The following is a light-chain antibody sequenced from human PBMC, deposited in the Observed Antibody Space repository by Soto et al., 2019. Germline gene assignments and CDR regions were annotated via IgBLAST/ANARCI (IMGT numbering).Light chain of an antibody. CDR1: SSDVGSNNR. Sequence: QSALTQPPSVSGSPGQSVAISCTGSSSDVGSNNRVSWYQQSPGTAPKLMIYDVTNRPSGVPDRFSGSKSGNTASLTISGLQAEDVADYYCSSFTTSSTYVFGTGTKLTVL. J-gene: IGLJ1*01. V-gene: IGLV2-18*02. CDR2: DVT. CDR3: SSFTTSSTYV.